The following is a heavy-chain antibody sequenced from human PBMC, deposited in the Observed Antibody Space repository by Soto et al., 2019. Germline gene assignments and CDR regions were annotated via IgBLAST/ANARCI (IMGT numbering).Heavy chain of an antibody. Sequence: PGESLKISCEVSGYIFSNYWIGWVRQMPGKGLEWMAIVFPGNSDTIYSPSFRGQVTISADKSISTAYLQWNSLQASDTAIYYCARHNYYAMDVWGQGTTCTVSS. V-gene: IGHV5-51*01. J-gene: IGHJ6*02. CDR1: GYIFSNYW. CDR2: VFPGNSDT. CDR3: ARHNYYAMDV.